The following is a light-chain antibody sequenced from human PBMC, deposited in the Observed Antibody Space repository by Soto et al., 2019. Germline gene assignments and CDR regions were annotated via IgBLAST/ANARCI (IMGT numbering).Light chain of an antibody. CDR1: SSDVGGYNY. CDR3: TSYGGSNNLI. Sequence: QSALTQPPSASGSPGQSVTISCTGTSSDVGGYNYVSWYQQHPGKAPKVLIYDVSQRPSGVPDRFSGSKSGNTASLTVSGLQAEDEAHYYCTSYGGSNNLIFGGGTKLTVL. V-gene: IGLV2-8*01. J-gene: IGLJ2*01. CDR2: DVS.